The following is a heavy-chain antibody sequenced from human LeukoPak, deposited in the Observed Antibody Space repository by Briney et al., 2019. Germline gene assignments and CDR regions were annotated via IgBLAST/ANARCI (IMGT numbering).Heavy chain of an antibody. CDR1: GFTFDNYA. J-gene: IGHJ4*02. Sequence: PGGSLRLSCAASGFTFDNYAMHWVRQAPGKGLEGVSGISWNSGSIGYADSVKGPFTISRDNAKNSLYLQMTSLRAEDMALYYCAKDTRQYSTSGEFDYWGQGTLVTVSS. CDR3: AKDTRQYSTSGEFDY. V-gene: IGHV3-9*03. D-gene: IGHD6-6*01. CDR2: ISWNSGSI.